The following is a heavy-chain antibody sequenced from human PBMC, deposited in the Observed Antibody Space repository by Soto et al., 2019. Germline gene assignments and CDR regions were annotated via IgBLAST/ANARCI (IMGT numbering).Heavy chain of an antibody. J-gene: IGHJ4*02. V-gene: IGHV1-18*01. D-gene: IGHD3-22*01. CDR3: ARDWNRYYDSSGLMWFY. CDR2: ISAPNGDT. CDR1: GYTFTSYG. Sequence: QIQLAQSGGEMKKPGASVKVSCKASGYTFTSYGISWVRQAPGQGLEWVGWISAPNGDTRYAQNLQGRIPMTTDTFTNTAYMDLTSLTSDDPAVYYCARDWNRYYDSSGLMWFYWGQGTLGTVSS.